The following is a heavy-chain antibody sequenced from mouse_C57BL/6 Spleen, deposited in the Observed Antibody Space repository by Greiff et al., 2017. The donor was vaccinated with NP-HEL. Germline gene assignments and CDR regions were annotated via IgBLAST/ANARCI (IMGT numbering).Heavy chain of an antibody. V-gene: IGHV1-61*01. CDR2: IYPSDSET. Sequence: VQLQQPGAELVRPGSSVKLSCKASGYTFTSYWMDWVKQRPGQGLEWIGNIYPSDSETHYNQKFKDKATLTVDKSSSTAYMQLSSLTSEDSAVYYCARRIGCDGSSGYFDVWGTGTTVTASS. J-gene: IGHJ1*03. D-gene: IGHD1-1*01. CDR3: ARRIGCDGSSGYFDV. CDR1: GYTFTSYW.